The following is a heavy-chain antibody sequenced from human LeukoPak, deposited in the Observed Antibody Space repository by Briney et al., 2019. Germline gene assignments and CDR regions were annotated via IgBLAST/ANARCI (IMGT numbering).Heavy chain of an antibody. D-gene: IGHD1-14*01. CDR2: IDYSGST. Sequence: ETLSLTCTVSGGSISTYYWSWIRQPPGKGLEWIGYIDYSGSTNYNPSLKSRVTISVDTSKNQFSLKLSSVTAADTAVYYCAGMRITTPTVRTLDYWGQGTLVTVSS. J-gene: IGHJ4*02. V-gene: IGHV4-59*01. CDR3: AGMRITTPTVRTLDY. CDR1: GGSISTYY.